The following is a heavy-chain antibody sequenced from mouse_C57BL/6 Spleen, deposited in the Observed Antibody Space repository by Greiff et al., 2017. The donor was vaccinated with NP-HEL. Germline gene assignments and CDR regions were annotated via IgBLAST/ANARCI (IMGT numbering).Heavy chain of an antibody. Sequence: QVQLQQPGAELVMPGASVKLSCKASGYTFTSYWMHWVKQRPGQGLEWIGEIDPSDSYTNYNQKFKGKSTLTVDTSSSTAYMQLRSLTSEDSAVYYCARWIYGSSYGAMDYWGQGTSVTVSS. CDR3: ARWIYGSSYGAMDY. CDR2: IDPSDSYT. J-gene: IGHJ4*01. CDR1: GYTFTSYW. D-gene: IGHD1-1*01. V-gene: IGHV1-69*01.